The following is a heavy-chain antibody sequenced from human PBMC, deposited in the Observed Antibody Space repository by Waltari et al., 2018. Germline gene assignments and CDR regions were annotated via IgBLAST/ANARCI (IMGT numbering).Heavy chain of an antibody. V-gene: IGHV1-69*05. CDR3: AREGWAAAGTLMYYFDY. J-gene: IGHJ4*02. Sequence: QVQLVQSGAEVKKPGSSVKVSCKASGGTFSSYAISWVRQAPGQGLEWMGGIIPIFGTANYAQKFQGRVTIPTDESTSTAYMELSSLRSEDTAVYYCAREGWAAAGTLMYYFDYWGQGTLVTVSS. D-gene: IGHD6-13*01. CDR1: GGTFSSYA. CDR2: IIPIFGTA.